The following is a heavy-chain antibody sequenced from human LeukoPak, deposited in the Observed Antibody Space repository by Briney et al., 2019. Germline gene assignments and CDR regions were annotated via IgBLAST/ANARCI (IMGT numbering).Heavy chain of an antibody. Sequence: SETLSLTCTVSGGSISSYYWSWIRQPPGKGGEWIGYIYYSGNTNYNPSLKSRVTISIDTSKKQFSLKLTSVTAADTAVYYCAREQISMIRGFDNWGQGTLVTVSS. D-gene: IGHD3-10*01. CDR1: GGSISSYY. V-gene: IGHV4-59*01. CDR3: AREQISMIRGFDN. J-gene: IGHJ4*02. CDR2: IYYSGNT.